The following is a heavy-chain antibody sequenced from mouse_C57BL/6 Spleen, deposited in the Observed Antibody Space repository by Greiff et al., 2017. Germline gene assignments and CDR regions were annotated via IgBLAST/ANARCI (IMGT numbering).Heavy chain of an antibody. V-gene: IGHV1-63*01. D-gene: IGHD3-2*02. J-gene: IGHJ2*01. CDR1: GYTFTNYW. CDR2: IYPGGGST. CDR3: ARGDSSGYGDD. Sequence: QVQLQQSGAELVRPGTSVTMSCTASGYTFTNYWIGWAKQWPGHGLEWIGDIYPGGGSTYYTEKFKGKDTLTADKSTSTAYLQLSSLTSEDSAIYYCARGDSSGYGDDWGKGTTLTVSS.